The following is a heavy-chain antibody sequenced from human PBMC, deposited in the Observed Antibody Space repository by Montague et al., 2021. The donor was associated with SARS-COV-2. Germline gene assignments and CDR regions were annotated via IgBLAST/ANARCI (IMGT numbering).Heavy chain of an antibody. CDR2: IAYSEST. Sequence: SETLSLTCSVSGGSISSYYWSWIRQPPEKGLEWIWYIAYSESTNYNPSLTSRVTVSVDTSKNQFSLKLRSVTAADTAVYFCARFRARCSSSWYTWVYPWGQGALVTVSS. D-gene: IGHD6-13*01. J-gene: IGHJ5*02. V-gene: IGHV4-59*01. CDR3: ARFRARCSSSWYTWVYP. CDR1: GGSISSYY.